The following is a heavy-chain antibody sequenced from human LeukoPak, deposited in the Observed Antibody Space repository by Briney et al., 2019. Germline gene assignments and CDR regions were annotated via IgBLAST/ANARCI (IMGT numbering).Heavy chain of an antibody. CDR1: GFTFSSYE. D-gene: IGHD5-18*01. CDR2: ISSSGSTI. Sequence: PGGSLRLSCAASGFTFSSYEMNWVRQAPGKGLEWVSYISSSGSTIYYADSVKGRFTISRDNAKHSLYLQMNSLRAEDTAVYYCARPHDTALFYWGQGTLVTVSS. CDR3: ARPHDTALFY. J-gene: IGHJ4*02. V-gene: IGHV3-48*03.